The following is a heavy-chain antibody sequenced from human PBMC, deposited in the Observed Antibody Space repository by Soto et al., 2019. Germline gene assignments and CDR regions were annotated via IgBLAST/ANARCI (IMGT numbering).Heavy chain of an antibody. D-gene: IGHD1-26*01. CDR1: GYTFTSYG. CDR2: ISAYNGNT. V-gene: IGHV1-18*01. J-gene: IGHJ6*02. CDR3: ARESIVGAPTFYYYYGMDV. Sequence: QVQLVQSGAEVKKPGASVKVSCKASGYTFTSYGVSWVRQAPGQGLEWMGWISAYNGNTNYAQKLQGRVTMTTDTSTSTAYMELRSLRSDDTAVYYCARESIVGAPTFYYYYGMDVWGQGTTVTVSS.